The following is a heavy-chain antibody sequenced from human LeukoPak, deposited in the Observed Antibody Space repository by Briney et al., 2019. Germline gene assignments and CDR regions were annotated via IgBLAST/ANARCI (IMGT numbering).Heavy chain of an antibody. Sequence: SETLSLTCTVSGGSISSYYWSWVRQPAGKGLEWIGRIYTSGSTNYNPSLKSRVTMSVDTSKNQFSLKLSSVTAADTAVYYCARAVGSGSFQTYYYYMDVWGKGTTVTISS. CDR1: GGSISSYY. J-gene: IGHJ6*03. V-gene: IGHV4-4*07. D-gene: IGHD3-10*01. CDR3: ARAVGSGSFQTYYYYMDV. CDR2: IYTSGST.